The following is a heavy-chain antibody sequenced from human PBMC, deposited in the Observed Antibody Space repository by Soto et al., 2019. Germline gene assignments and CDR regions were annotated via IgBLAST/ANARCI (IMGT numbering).Heavy chain of an antibody. CDR1: GFSFRTTW. J-gene: IGHJ4*02. CDR3: STGSPFSGRVFDY. D-gene: IGHD1-26*01. V-gene: IGHV3-15*05. Sequence: EVPLVESGGGLVKPGGSLRLSCAASGFSFRTTWMAWVRQAPGKGLEWVGRIKSKSAGETTDYADPVKGRFTISRDDSKDTLYLHMDSLETGDTAVYYCSTGSPFSGRVFDYWGQGTLVTVSS. CDR2: IKSKSAGETT.